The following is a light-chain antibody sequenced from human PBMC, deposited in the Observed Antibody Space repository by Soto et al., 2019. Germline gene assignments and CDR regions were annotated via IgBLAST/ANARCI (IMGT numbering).Light chain of an antibody. Sequence: QSALTQPASVSGSPGQSITISCTGTSTDVGGFNYVSWYQQHPGKAPKLMIYDVSNRPSGVSNRFSGSKSGNTASLTISGLHAEDEADYHCSSYSGSSTLYVFGTGTKLTVL. CDR2: DVS. V-gene: IGLV2-14*03. J-gene: IGLJ1*01. CDR1: STDVGGFNY. CDR3: SSYSGSSTLYV.